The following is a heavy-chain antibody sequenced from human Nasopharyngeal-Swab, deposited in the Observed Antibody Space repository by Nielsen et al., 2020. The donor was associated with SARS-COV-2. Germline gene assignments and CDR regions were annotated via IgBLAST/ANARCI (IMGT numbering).Heavy chain of an antibody. CDR3: TRYSSSSEEDY. Sequence: GESLKISCAASGFTFSVSAMHWVRQASGKGLEWVGRIRSKANSYATAYAASVKGRFTISRDDSKNTAYLQMNSLKTEDTAVYYCTRYSSSSEEDYWGQGTLVTVSS. J-gene: IGHJ4*02. D-gene: IGHD6-6*01. CDR1: GFTFSVSA. V-gene: IGHV3-73*01. CDR2: IRSKANSYAT.